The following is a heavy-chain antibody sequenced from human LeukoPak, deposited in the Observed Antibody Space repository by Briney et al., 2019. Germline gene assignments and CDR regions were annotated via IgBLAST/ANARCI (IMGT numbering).Heavy chain of an antibody. D-gene: IGHD3-16*01. CDR3: TRWGAGGLTLDY. V-gene: IGHV3-33*01. J-gene: IGHJ4*02. Sequence: GGSLRLSCATSGVSFSFYGMQWVRQAPGKGLEWVAVIWNDGSQKYYGDSVKGRFTISKDNSRKTVNLQMDSLRAEDPAIYYCTRWGAGGLTLDYWGQGVLVTVSS. CDR2: IWNDGSQK. CDR1: GVSFSFYG.